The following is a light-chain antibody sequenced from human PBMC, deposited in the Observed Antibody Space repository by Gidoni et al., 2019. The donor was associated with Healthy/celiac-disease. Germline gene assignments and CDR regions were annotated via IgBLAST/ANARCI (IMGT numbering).Light chain of an antibody. CDR1: RSDVGGYNY. Sequence: SPGQSITISCTGTRSDVGGYNYVSWYQQHPGKAPKLMIHDVSNRPSGVSNRFSGSKSGNTASLTISGLQAEDEADYYCSSYTSSSTYVFGTGTKVTVL. J-gene: IGLJ1*01. CDR2: DVS. CDR3: SSYTSSSTYV. V-gene: IGLV2-14*04.